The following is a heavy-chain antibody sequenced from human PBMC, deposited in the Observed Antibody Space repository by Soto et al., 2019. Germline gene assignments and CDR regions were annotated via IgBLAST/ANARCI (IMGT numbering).Heavy chain of an antibody. CDR3: ARDQEAGGANVY. V-gene: IGHV3-30-3*01. D-gene: IGHD2-8*01. J-gene: IGHJ4*02. Sequence: QVQLVESGGGVVQPGRSLRLSCAASGFTFSSYAMHWVRQAPGKRLEWVAVISYDGSNKYYADSVKGRFTISRDNSKNTVYLQMNSLRAVDTAVYYCARDQEAGGANVYWGQGTLVSVSS. CDR2: ISYDGSNK. CDR1: GFTFSSYA.